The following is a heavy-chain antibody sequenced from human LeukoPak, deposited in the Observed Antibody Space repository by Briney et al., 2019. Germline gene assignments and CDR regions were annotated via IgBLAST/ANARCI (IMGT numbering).Heavy chain of an antibody. J-gene: IGHJ4*02. V-gene: IGHV3-23*01. Sequence: PGGSLRLSCAASGFTFSSYAMSWVRQAPGKGLEWVSAISASGSGTYYADSVKGRFTISRDNSKNTLYLQMSSLRAGGTAVYYCARYRGAGTAYFDYWGQGTLVTVSS. CDR3: ARYRGAGTAYFDY. CDR2: ISASGSGT. D-gene: IGHD6-19*01. CDR1: GFTFSSYA.